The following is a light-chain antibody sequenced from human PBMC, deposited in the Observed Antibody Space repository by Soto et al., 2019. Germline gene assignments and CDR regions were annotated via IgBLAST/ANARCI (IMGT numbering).Light chain of an antibody. J-gene: IGKJ4*01. V-gene: IGKV3-20*01. CDR1: QSVSSSY. Sequence: EIGLTQSPGTLSLSPGERATLSCRASQSVSSSYLAWYQQKPGQAPRLLIYGASSSATGIPDRFSGSGSGTDFTLTISRLEPEDFAVYYCQQYDSSPKLTFGGGTKVEIK. CDR2: GAS. CDR3: QQYDSSPKLT.